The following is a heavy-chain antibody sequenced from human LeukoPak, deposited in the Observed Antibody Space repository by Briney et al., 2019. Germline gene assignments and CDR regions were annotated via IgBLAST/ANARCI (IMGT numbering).Heavy chain of an antibody. D-gene: IGHD3-16*01. J-gene: IGHJ4*02. V-gene: IGHV3-30*02. CDR1: GFTFSSYG. CDR3: AQDVPIERVPGFGPGY. CDR2: IRYDGSNK. Sequence: GGSLRLSCAASGFTFSSYGMHWVRQAPGRGLEWVAFIRYDGSNKYYADSVKGRFTISRDNSKNTLYLQMNSLRAEDTAVYYCAQDVPIERVPGFGPGYWGQGTLVTVSS.